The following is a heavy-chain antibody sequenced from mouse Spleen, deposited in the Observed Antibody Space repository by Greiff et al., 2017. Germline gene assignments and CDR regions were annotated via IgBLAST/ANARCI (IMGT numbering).Heavy chain of an antibody. J-gene: IGHJ4*01. CDR2: INPNNGGT. V-gene: IGHV1-22*01. CDR1: GYTFTDYN. Sequence: VQLQQSGPELVKPGASVKMSCKASGYTFTDYNMHWVKQSHGKSLEWIGYINPNNGGTSYNQKFKGKATLTVNKSSSTAYMELRSLTSEDSAVYYCYYGSSYVYAMDYWGQGTSVTVSS. CDR3: YYGSSYVYAMDY. D-gene: IGHD1-1*01.